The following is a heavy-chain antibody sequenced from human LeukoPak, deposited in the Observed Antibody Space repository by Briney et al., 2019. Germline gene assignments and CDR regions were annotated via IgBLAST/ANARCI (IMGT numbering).Heavy chain of an antibody. CDR2: IIPIFGTA. CDR3: ARETERSSSSRNWFDP. Sequence: SVKVSCKASGGTFGSYAISWVRQAPGQGLEWMGGIIPIFGTANYAQKFQGRVTITADESTSTAYMELSSLRSEDTAVYYCARETERSSSSRNWFDPWGQGTLVTVSS. J-gene: IGHJ5*02. CDR1: GGTFGSYA. D-gene: IGHD6-6*01. V-gene: IGHV1-69*13.